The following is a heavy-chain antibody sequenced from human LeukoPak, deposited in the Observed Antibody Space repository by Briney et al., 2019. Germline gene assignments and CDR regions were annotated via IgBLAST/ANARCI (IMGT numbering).Heavy chain of an antibody. CDR3: ARAGPYSNYYYYGMDV. D-gene: IGHD2-21*01. J-gene: IGHJ6*02. V-gene: IGHV3-30*03. CDR1: GFTFSSYG. CDR2: ISYDGSNK. Sequence: GGSLRLSCAASGFTFSSYGMHWVRQAPGKGLEWVAVISYDGSNKYYADSVKGRFTISRDNSKNTLYLQMKSLRAEDTAVYYCARAGPYSNYYYYGMDVWGQGTTVTVSS.